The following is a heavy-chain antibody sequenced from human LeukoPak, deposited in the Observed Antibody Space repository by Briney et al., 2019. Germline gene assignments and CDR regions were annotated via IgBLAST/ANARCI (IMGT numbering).Heavy chain of an antibody. V-gene: IGHV4-39*01. Sequence: SETLSLTCTVSGGSISSSSYYWGWIRQPPGKGLEWIGSIYYSGSTYYNPSLKSRVTISVDTSKNQFSLKLSSVAAADTAVYYCARRSGSYYDIWGQGTLATVSS. CDR3: ARRSGSYYDI. D-gene: IGHD1-26*01. J-gene: IGHJ4*02. CDR2: IYYSGST. CDR1: GGSISSSSYY.